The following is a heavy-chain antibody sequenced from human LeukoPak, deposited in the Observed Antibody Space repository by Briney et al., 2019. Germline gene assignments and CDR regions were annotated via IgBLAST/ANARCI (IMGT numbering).Heavy chain of an antibody. J-gene: IGHJ4*02. Sequence: PSETLSLTCTVSGGSISSGSYYWSWIRQPAGKGLEWIGRIYTSGSTNYNPSLKSRVTISVDTSKNQFSLKLSSVTAADTAVYYCAREAKTRNFDYWGQGTLVTVSS. CDR1: GGSISSGSYY. D-gene: IGHD4-11*01. V-gene: IGHV4-61*02. CDR3: AREAKTRNFDY. CDR2: IYTSGST.